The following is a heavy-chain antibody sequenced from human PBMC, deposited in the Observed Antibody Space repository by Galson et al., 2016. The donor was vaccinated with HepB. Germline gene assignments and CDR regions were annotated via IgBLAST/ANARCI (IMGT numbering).Heavy chain of an antibody. CDR2: IFPADSET. D-gene: IGHD6-6*01. Sequence: QSGAEVKKPGESLKISCKGSAYSFTSHWIGWVRQMPGKGLEWMGIIFPADSETIYSPSFQGQVTISADKSISTAYLQWGSLKASDTAVYYCARSSIPARQPAPFDYWGQGTVVTVSS. V-gene: IGHV5-51*03. CDR3: ARSSIPARQPAPFDY. J-gene: IGHJ4*02. CDR1: AYSFTSHW.